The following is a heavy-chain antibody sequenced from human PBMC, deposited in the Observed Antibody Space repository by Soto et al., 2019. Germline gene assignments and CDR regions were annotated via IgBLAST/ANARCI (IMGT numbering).Heavy chain of an antibody. CDR2: INAGNGNT. CDR1: GYTFTSYA. CDR3: ARSLPAWDGSGSYWYY. D-gene: IGHD3-10*01. Sequence: ASVKVSCKASGYTFTSYAMHWVRQAPGQRLEWMGWINAGNGNTKYSQKFQGRVTITRDTSASTAYMELSSLRSEDTAVYYCARSLPAWDGSGSYWYYWGQGTLVTVSS. J-gene: IGHJ4*02. V-gene: IGHV1-3*01.